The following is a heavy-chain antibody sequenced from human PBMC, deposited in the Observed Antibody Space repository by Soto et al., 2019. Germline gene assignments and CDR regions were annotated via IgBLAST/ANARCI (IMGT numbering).Heavy chain of an antibody. D-gene: IGHD4-17*01. CDR1: GGSVSSGNYF. Sequence: QVQLQESGPGLVKPSETLSLTCTVSGGSVSSGNYFWSWIRQPPGKGLEWIGYIHSNGSTNDNPTLKGRATISVDTSMNQFSLRLTSVTAADTAVYFCAILTKPTAVTTAFRGGYGLDVWGQGTTVTVSS. CDR3: AILTKPTAVTTAFRGGYGLDV. J-gene: IGHJ6*02. V-gene: IGHV4-61*01. CDR2: IHSNGST.